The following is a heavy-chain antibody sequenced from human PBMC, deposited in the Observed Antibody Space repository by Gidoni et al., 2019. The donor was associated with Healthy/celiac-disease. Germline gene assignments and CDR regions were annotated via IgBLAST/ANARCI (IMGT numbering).Heavy chain of an antibody. V-gene: IGHV3-73*02. J-gene: IGHJ4*02. CDR1: GFTFSGSA. CDR3: TTTPNHDY. CDR2: IRSKANSYAT. Sequence: EVQLVESGGGLVQPGGSLKLSCAASGFTFSGSAMHWVRQASGKGLEWVGRIRSKANSYATAYAASVKGRFTISRDDSKNTAYLQMNSLKTEDTAVYYCTTTPNHDYWGQGTLVTVSS.